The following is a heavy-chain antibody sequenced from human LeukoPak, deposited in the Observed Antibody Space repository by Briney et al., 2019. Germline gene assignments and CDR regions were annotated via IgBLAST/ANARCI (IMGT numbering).Heavy chain of an antibody. CDR2: INPNSGGT. V-gene: IGHV1-2*02. Sequence: GRSLRLSCAASGFTFSSYGMHWVRQAPGQGLEWMGWINPNSGGTNYAQKFQGRVTMTRDTSISTAYMELSRLRSDDTAVYYCARDLGYGVDYWGQGTLVTVSS. CDR3: ARDLGYGVDY. CDR1: GFTFSSYG. D-gene: IGHD3-16*01. J-gene: IGHJ4*02.